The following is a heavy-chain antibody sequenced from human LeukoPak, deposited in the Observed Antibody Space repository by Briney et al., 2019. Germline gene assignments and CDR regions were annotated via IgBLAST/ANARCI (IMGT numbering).Heavy chain of an antibody. CDR2: IYYSGST. J-gene: IGHJ4*02. Sequence: SETLSLTCTVSGGSISSYYWSWIRQPPGKGLEWIGYIYYSGSTNYNPSLKSRVTISVDTSKNQFSLKLSSVTAADTAVYYCARVGGVDTAMVTVDYWGQGTLVTVSS. CDR3: ARVGGVDTAMVTVDY. D-gene: IGHD5-18*01. V-gene: IGHV4-59*01. CDR1: GGSISSYY.